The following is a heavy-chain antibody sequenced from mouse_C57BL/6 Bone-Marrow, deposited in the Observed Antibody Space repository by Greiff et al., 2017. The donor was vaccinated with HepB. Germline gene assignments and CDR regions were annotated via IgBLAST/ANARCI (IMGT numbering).Heavy chain of an antibody. CDR1: GYAFSSSW. Sequence: VKLVESGPELVKPGASVKISCKASGYAFSSSWMNWVKQRPGKGLEWIGRIYPGDGDTNYNGKFKGKATLTADKSSSTAYMQLSSLTSEDSAVYFCARSLGPYWYFDVWGTGTTVTVSS. CDR3: ARSLGPYWYFDV. J-gene: IGHJ1*03. D-gene: IGHD4-1*01. CDR2: IYPGDGDT. V-gene: IGHV1-82*01.